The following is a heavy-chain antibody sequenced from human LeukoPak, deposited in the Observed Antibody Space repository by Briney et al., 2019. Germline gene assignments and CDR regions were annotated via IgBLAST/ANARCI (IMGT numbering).Heavy chain of an antibody. D-gene: IGHD6-19*01. CDR1: GFTFSSYG. Sequence: GGSLRLSCAASGFTFSSYGMHWVRQAPGKGLEWVAVISYDGSNKYYADSVKGRFTISRDNSKNTPYLQMNSLRAEDTAVYYCAKQRYSSDFYFDYWGQGTLVTVSS. CDR3: AKQRYSSDFYFDY. CDR2: ISYDGSNK. J-gene: IGHJ4*02. V-gene: IGHV3-30*18.